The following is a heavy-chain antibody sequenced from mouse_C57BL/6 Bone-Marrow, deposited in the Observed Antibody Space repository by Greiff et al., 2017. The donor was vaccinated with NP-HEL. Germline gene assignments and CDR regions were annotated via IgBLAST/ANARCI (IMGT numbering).Heavy chain of an antibody. Sequence: VKLMESGAELARPGASVKLSCKASGYTFTSYGISWVKQRTGQGLEWIGEIYPRSGNTYYNEKFKGKATLTADKSSSTAYMELRSLTSEDSAVYFCARNRGYYSKYYFDYWGQGTTLTVSS. D-gene: IGHD2-5*01. CDR2: IYPRSGNT. CDR1: GYTFTSYG. V-gene: IGHV1-81*01. J-gene: IGHJ2*01. CDR3: ARNRGYYSKYYFDY.